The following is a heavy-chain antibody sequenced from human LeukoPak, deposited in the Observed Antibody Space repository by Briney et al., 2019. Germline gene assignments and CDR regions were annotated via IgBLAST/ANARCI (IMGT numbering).Heavy chain of an antibody. CDR3: AKNWVASSWFNWFDP. CDR1: GFTFSTYA. CDR2: ISGSAGGT. D-gene: IGHD6-13*01. V-gene: IGHV3-23*01. J-gene: IGHJ5*02. Sequence: GGSLGLSCAASGFTFSTYALSWVRQAPGKGLEWVSSISGSAGGTYYADSVKGRFTISRDNSKNTLYLQMHSLRAEDTAVYYCAKNWVASSWFNWFDPWGQGTLVTVSS.